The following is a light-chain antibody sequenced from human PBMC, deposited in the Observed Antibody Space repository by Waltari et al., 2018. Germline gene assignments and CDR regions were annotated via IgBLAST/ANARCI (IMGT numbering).Light chain of an antibody. CDR2: EVN. CDR1: SSDVGGYNY. CDR3: SSYEVSSTLL. J-gene: IGLJ2*01. V-gene: IGLV2-8*01. Sequence: QSALTQPPSASGSPGQSVTISCTGTSSDVGGYNYFSWYQQHPGKAPKLMIYEVNKRPTGVPDRFSGSKSGNTASLTVSGLQAEDEADYYCSSYEVSSTLLFGGGTKLTVL.